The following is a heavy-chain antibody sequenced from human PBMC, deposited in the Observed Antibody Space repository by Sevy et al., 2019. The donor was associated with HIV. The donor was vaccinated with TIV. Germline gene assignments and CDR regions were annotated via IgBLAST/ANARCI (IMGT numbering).Heavy chain of an antibody. V-gene: IGHV4-31*03. J-gene: IGHJ6*02. CDR3: ARDHGYSNGWFCFYYYYGMDV. D-gene: IGHD6-19*01. Sequence: SETLSLTCSVSGGSISSHSYYWTWIRQHPGKGLEWIGYIHYSGRTYYNPSLKSRVTISLDTSKNQFSLRLRSVTAADTSVYYCARDHGYSNGWFCFYYYYGMDVWGPGTTVTVSS. CDR2: IHYSGRT. CDR1: GGSISSHSYY.